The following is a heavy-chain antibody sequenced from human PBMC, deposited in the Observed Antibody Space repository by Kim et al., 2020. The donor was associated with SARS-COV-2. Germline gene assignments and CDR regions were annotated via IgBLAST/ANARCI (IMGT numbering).Heavy chain of an antibody. CDR1: GGSFSGYY. D-gene: IGHD4-17*01. V-gene: IGHV4-34*01. CDR3: ARGLTVTRFYYYYYGMDV. J-gene: IGHJ6*02. CDR2: INHSGST. Sequence: SETLSLTCAVYGGSFSGYYWSWIRQPPGKGLEWIGEINHSGSTNYNPSLKSRVTISVDTSKNQFSLKLSSVTAADTAVYYGARGLTVTRFYYYYYGMDVCGPGTTVTVSS.